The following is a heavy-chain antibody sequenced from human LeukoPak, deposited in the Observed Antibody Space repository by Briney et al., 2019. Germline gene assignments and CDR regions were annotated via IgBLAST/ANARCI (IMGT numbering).Heavy chain of an antibody. CDR2: IRWNSGTI. V-gene: IGHV3-9*01. Sequence: SGGSLRLSCAASGFTFDDYAMHWVRLAPGKGLEWVSGIRWNSGTIAYADSVKGRFTISRDNAKNSLYLQMNSLRAEDTALYYCAKAAATDYFDYWGQGTLVTVSS. CDR3: AKAAATDYFDY. CDR1: GFTFDDYA. D-gene: IGHD6-13*01. J-gene: IGHJ4*02.